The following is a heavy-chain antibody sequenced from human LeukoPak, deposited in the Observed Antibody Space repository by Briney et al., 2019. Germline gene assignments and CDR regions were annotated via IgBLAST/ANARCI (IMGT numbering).Heavy chain of an antibody. CDR1: GYTFTGYY. J-gene: IGHJ3*02. CDR2: INPNSGGT. CDR3: ARSFTYYYDSSGFYHDAFDI. V-gene: IGHV1-2*02. D-gene: IGHD3-22*01. Sequence: ASVKVSCKASGYTFTGYYMHWVRQAPGQGLEWMGWINPNSGGTYYAEKFQGRVTMTRDTSISTAYMELSRVRSDDTAVYYCARSFTYYYDSSGFYHDAFDIWGQGTMVTVSS.